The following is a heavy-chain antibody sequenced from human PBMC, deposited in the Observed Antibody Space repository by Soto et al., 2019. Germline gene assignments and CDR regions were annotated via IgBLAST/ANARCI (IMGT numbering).Heavy chain of an antibody. CDR3: ARERKYQMFGDDALDF. V-gene: IGHV4-4*07. CDR2: IYSSGKT. J-gene: IGHJ3*01. CDR1: GGSLNNYN. Sequence: PETLSLTCTVSGGSLNNYNWNWIRQSAGTGLEWIGRIYSSGKTYYNPSLKSRVSLSLDMLNNQISLKVTSVTAADTAMSYCARERKYQMFGDDALDFWCLGTMVT. D-gene: IGHD2-2*01.